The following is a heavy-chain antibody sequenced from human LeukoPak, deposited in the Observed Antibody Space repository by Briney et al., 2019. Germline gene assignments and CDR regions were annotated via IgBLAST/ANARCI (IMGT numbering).Heavy chain of an antibody. D-gene: IGHD1-26*01. CDR3: AREDSGSYFSWAFDI. J-gene: IGHJ3*02. Sequence: SETLSLTCTVSGGSISSYYWSWIRQPPGKGLEWIGYIYYSGSTNYNPSLKSRVTISVDTSKNQFSLKLSSVTAADTAVYYCAREDSGSYFSWAFDIWGQGTMVTVSS. CDR1: GGSISSYY. CDR2: IYYSGST. V-gene: IGHV4-59*01.